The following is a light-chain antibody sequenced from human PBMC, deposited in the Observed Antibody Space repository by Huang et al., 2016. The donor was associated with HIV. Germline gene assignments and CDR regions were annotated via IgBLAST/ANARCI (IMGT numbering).Light chain of an antibody. V-gene: IGKV2-28*01. CDR3: MQTLQSPLT. J-gene: IGKJ4*01. CDR1: QSLLHSNGYKY. CDR2: LGA. Sequence: DVVMTQSPLSLAVPPGEPASISCRSSQSLLHSNGYKYFDWYLQKPGQSPQLLIYLGANRAAGVPDRFSGSGSGTDFTLEISRVEAEDVGLYYCMQTLQSPLTFGGGTKVEIK.